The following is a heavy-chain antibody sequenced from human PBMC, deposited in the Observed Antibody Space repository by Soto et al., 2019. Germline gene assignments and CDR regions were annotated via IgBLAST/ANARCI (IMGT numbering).Heavy chain of an antibody. J-gene: IGHJ4*02. CDR1: GGSIGSYY. D-gene: IGHD3-22*01. CDR3: ARVGYYDSSGYLDY. Sequence: PSETLSLTCTVSGGSIGSYYWSWIRQPPGKGLEWIGYIYYSGSTNYNPSLKSRVTISVDTSKNQFSLKLSSVTAADTAVYYCARVGYYDSSGYLDYWGQGTLVTVSS. CDR2: IYYSGST. V-gene: IGHV4-59*01.